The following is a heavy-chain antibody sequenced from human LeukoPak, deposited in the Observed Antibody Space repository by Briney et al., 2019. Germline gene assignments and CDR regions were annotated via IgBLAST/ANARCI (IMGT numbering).Heavy chain of an antibody. V-gene: IGHV3-21*01. CDR3: ANYYAGDAFDI. CDR1: GLTFSSSG. D-gene: IGHD1-26*01. Sequence: GGSLRLSCAASGLTFSSSGMHWVRQAPGKGLEWVSSISSSSSYIYYADSVKGRFTISRDNAKNSLYLQMNSLRAEDTAVYYCANYYAGDAFDIWGQGTMVTVSS. J-gene: IGHJ3*02. CDR2: ISSSSSYI.